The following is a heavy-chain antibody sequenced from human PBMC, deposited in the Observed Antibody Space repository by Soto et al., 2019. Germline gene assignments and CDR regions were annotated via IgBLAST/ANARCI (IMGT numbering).Heavy chain of an antibody. Sequence: ASVKVSCKASGYTFTSYYMHWVRQAPGQGLEWMGIINPSGGSTSYAQKFQGRVTMTRDTSTSTVYMELSSLRSEDTAVYYCAGDHQYSGYDLGYYYYGMDVWGQGTTVTVSS. D-gene: IGHD5-12*01. CDR1: GYTFTSYY. CDR2: INPSGGST. V-gene: IGHV1-46*01. CDR3: AGDHQYSGYDLGYYYYGMDV. J-gene: IGHJ6*02.